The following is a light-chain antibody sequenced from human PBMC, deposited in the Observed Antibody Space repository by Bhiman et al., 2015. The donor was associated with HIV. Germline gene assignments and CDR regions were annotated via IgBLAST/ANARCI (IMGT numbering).Light chain of an antibody. J-gene: IGLJ1*01. CDR3: SSLTSSITYV. Sequence: YVSWYQQHPGKGPKLMIYDVSDRPSGVSNRFSGSKSGNTASLTISGLQAEDEADYYCSSLTSSITYVFGTGTNVTVL. V-gene: IGLV2-14*03. CDR2: DVS. CDR1: Y.